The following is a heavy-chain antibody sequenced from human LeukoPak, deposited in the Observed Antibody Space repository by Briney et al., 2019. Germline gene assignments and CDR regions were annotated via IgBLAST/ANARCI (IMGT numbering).Heavy chain of an antibody. J-gene: IGHJ6*02. CDR3: AKDYGSGSYGGRFYYYYGMDV. CDR2: ISWNSGSI. V-gene: IGHV3-9*01. CDR1: GFTFDDYA. D-gene: IGHD3-10*01. Sequence: GGSLRLSCAASGFTFDDYAMHWVRQAPGKGLEWVSGISWNSGSIVYADSVKGRFTISRDNAKNSLYLQMNSLRAEDTALYYCAKDYGSGSYGGRFYYYYGMDVWGQGTTVTVSS.